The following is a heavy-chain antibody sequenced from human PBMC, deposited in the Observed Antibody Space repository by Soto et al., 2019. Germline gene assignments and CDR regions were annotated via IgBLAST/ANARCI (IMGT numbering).Heavy chain of an antibody. CDR2: INANNGNT. CDR1: GYTFTSYG. Sequence: ASVKVSCKASGYTFTSYGISWVRQAPGQGLEWMGWINANNGNTNYAQKFQGRVTMTRNTSISTAYMELSSLRSEDTAVYYCVGGDYGFDYWGQGTLVTVSS. V-gene: IGHV1-8*02. CDR3: VGGDYGFDY. J-gene: IGHJ4*02. D-gene: IGHD4-17*01.